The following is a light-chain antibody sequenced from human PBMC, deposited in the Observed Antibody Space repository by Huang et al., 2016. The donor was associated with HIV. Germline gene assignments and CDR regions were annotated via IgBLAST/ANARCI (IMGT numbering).Light chain of an antibody. J-gene: IGKJ4*01. CDR2: DTS. CDR1: QNLGNY. Sequence: ETVLTQSSATLALCPGERATLSCRASQNLGNYLAWYQQKPGQTPRLLLYDTSNRATGVPARFSGCGSGTDFTLDICSLESDNFAVYYCQQRSNWPPAFGEGTKV. CDR3: QQRSNWPPA. V-gene: IGKV3-11*01.